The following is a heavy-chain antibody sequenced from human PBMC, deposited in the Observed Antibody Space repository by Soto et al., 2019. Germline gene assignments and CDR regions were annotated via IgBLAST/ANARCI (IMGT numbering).Heavy chain of an antibody. Sequence: SGPTLVNPTATLTLTCTVSGFSLTNTRMGVSWIRQPPGKALEWLAHIFSNDEKSYSTSLKSRLTISKDTSKSQVVLTMTNMDPMDTATYYCARMWARWERDYYYGMDVWGQVTTVTVSS. V-gene: IGHV2-26*01. J-gene: IGHJ6*02. D-gene: IGHD1-26*01. CDR2: IFSNDEK. CDR3: ARMWARWERDYYYGMDV. CDR1: GFSLTNTRMG.